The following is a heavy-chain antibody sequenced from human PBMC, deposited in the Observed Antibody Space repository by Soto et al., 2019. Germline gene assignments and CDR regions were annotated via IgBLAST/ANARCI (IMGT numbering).Heavy chain of an antibody. CDR1: GASFISYF. J-gene: IGHJ6*02. CDR3: GMDV. CDR2: IHYSGHT. V-gene: IGHV4-59*01. Sequence: SETLSLTCTVAGASFISYFWTWISQSPGKGLQWIGYIHYSGHTNYNPSLQSRVTMSVDTSKNQFSLRLTSVTAADTAVYYYGMDVWGQGTTVTVSS.